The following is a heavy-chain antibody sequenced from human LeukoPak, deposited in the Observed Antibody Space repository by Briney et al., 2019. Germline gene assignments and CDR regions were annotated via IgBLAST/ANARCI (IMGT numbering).Heavy chain of an antibody. CDR2: IKQDGSEK. CDR3: ARRYFDWFLGAGGSLDV. J-gene: IGHJ4*02. Sequence: GGSLRLSCAGSGFTFRSYWMHWVRQAPGKGLEWVANIKQDGSEKYYVDSVKGRFTISRDNANDSVYLQMNSLRAEDTAVYYCARRYFDWFLGAGGSLDVWGQGTLVTVSS. V-gene: IGHV3-7*01. CDR1: GFTFRSYW. D-gene: IGHD3-9*01.